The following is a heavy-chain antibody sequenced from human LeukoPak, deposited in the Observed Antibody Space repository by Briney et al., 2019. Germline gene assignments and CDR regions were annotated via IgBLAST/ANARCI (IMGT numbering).Heavy chain of an antibody. CDR2: ISPGGGTT. D-gene: IGHD5-24*01. V-gene: IGHV3-23*01. Sequence: GGSLRLSCGVSGFAFGSEAMNWVRQSPARGLEWVASISPGGGTTYYADSVKGRFTISRDNSKNTLYLQTNSLRAEDTAVYYCARSHPGWLQFCYWGQGTLVTVSS. CDR1: GFAFGSEA. CDR3: ARSHPGWLQFCY. J-gene: IGHJ4*02.